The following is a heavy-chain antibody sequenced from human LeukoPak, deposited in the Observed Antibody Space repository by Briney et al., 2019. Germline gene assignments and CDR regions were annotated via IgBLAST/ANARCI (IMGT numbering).Heavy chain of an antibody. CDR2: IYYSGST. Sequence: SETLSLTCTVSGVSISSYYWSWIRQPPGKGLEWIGYIYYSGSTNYNPSLKSRVTISVDTSKNQFSLKLSSVTAADTAVYYCARAEYYFDYWGQGTLVTVSS. CDR1: GVSISSYY. CDR3: ARAEYYFDY. J-gene: IGHJ4*02. V-gene: IGHV4-59*01.